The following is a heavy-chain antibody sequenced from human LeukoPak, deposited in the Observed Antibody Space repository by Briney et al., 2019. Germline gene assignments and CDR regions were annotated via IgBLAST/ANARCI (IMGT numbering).Heavy chain of an antibody. Sequence: SETLSLTCTVSGGSISSYYWSWIRQPPGKGLEWIGYIYYSGSTNYNPSLKSRVTISVDTSKNQFSLELSSVTAADTAVYYCARSLRSGNWFDPWGQGTLVTVSS. D-gene: IGHD3-16*01. CDR1: GGSISSYY. CDR3: ARSLRSGNWFDP. CDR2: IYYSGST. J-gene: IGHJ5*02. V-gene: IGHV4-59*01.